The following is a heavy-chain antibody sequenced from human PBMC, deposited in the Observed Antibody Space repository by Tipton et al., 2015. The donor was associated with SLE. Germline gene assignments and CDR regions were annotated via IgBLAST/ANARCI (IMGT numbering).Heavy chain of an antibody. CDR3: ARDDPDNSGVFDY. CDR1: DGSISDYY. V-gene: IGHV4-4*07. CDR2: IYASGST. D-gene: IGHD3-10*01. Sequence: TLSLTCTVSDGSISDYYWTWIRQPAGEGLEWIGRIYASGSTNYNPSLRSRAAMSVDTSKNQFSLKMTSVTAADTAVYYCARDDPDNSGVFDYWGQGNLVTVSS. J-gene: IGHJ4*02.